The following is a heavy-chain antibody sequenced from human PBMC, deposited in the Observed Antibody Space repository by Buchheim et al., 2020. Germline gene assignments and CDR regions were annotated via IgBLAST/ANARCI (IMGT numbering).Heavy chain of an antibody. J-gene: IGHJ6*02. CDR1: GFTFSSYS. CDR3: ARSEISIDWLLFPNDPHYGMDV. Sequence: EVQLVESGGGLVKPGGSLRLSCAASGFTFSSYSMNWVRQAPGKGLEWVSSISSSSSYIYYADSVKGRFTISRDNAKNSLYLQMNSLRAEDTAVDYCARSEISIDWLLFPNDPHYGMDVWGQGTT. V-gene: IGHV3-21*01. D-gene: IGHD3-9*01. CDR2: ISSSSSYI.